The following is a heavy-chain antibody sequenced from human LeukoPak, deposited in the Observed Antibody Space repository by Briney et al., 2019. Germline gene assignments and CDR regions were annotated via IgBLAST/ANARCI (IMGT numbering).Heavy chain of an antibody. J-gene: IGHJ4*02. CDR1: GFTSSEYT. CDR3: ATDGSCISSNCPYDY. CDR2: ISVRDDST. D-gene: IGHD1-1*01. V-gene: IGHV3-23*01. Sequence: GGSLRLFCAASGFTSSEYTMIYVRQPPGKGLEWGSGISVRDDSTYYTVSVKGPFTMSSDKSSNVLFLQMHSLRAEDAAVYDCATDGSCISSNCPYDYWGQGTLVTVSS.